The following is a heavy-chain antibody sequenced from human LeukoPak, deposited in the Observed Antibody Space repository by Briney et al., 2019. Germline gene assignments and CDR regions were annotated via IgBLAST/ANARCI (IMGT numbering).Heavy chain of an antibody. V-gene: IGHV3-11*04. CDR2: ITSGGITT. J-gene: IGHJ5*01. Sequence: GGSLRLSCAASGFNFNDYYMTWIRQAPGKGLEWLSFITSGGITTSYADSVRGRFTISRDNANNFLFLQMNDLRADDTAVYFCATLRIGFDSWGQGTLVTVAS. CDR3: ATLRIGFDS. D-gene: IGHD2-21*01. CDR1: GFNFNDYY.